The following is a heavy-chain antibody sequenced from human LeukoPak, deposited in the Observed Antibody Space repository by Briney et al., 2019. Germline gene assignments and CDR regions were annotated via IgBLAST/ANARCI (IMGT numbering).Heavy chain of an antibody. CDR3: ARGHSSSSSFGY. Sequence: SETLSLTCNVSGGSISSGDHYWSWIRQPPGKGLEWIGYISYGGSTFYNPSLKSRVTISVDTSKNQFSLKLSSVTAADTAVYYCARGHSSSSSFGYWGQGTLVTVSS. CDR2: ISYGGST. V-gene: IGHV4-30-4*08. CDR1: GGSISSGDHY. D-gene: IGHD6-6*01. J-gene: IGHJ4*02.